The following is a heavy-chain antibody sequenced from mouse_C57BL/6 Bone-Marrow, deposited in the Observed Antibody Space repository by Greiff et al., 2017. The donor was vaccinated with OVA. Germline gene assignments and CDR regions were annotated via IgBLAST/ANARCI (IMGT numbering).Heavy chain of an antibody. Sequence: EVKVVESGGGLVQPGGSLKLSCAASGFTFSDYYMYWVRQTPEKRLEWVAYISNGGGSTYYPDTVKGRFTISRDNAKNTLYLQMSRLKSEDTAMYYGARHGDYDYFYFDYWGQGTTLTVSS. CDR3: ARHGDYDYFYFDY. V-gene: IGHV5-12*01. J-gene: IGHJ2*01. CDR1: GFTFSDYY. CDR2: ISNGGGST. D-gene: IGHD2-4*01.